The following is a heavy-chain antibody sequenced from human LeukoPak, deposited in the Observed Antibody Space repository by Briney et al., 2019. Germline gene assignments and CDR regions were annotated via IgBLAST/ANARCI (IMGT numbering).Heavy chain of an antibody. CDR3: ARHPPGAVAGPEGYYFDY. CDR2: IYYSGST. D-gene: IGHD6-19*01. J-gene: IGHJ4*02. Sequence: SETLSLTCTVSGGSISSSSYYWGWIRQPPGKGLEWIGSIYYSGSTYYNPSLKSRVTISVDTSKNQFSLKLSSVTAADTAVYYCARHPPGAVAGPEGYYFDYWGQGTLVTVSS. V-gene: IGHV4-39*01. CDR1: GGSISSSSYY.